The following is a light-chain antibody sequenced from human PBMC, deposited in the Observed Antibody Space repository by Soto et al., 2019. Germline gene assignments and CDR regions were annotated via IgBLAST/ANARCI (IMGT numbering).Light chain of an antibody. CDR3: ATWDDSLNGYV. Sequence: QSVLTQPPSASGTAGQRVTISCSGSTSNIGDNYVFWSQQLPGTAPKLLMYSNSERPSGVPDRFSGSKSGTSASLAISGLQSEDEADYYCATWDDSLNGYVFGTGTKVTVL. CDR2: SNS. CDR1: TSNIGDNY. J-gene: IGLJ1*01. V-gene: IGLV1-44*01.